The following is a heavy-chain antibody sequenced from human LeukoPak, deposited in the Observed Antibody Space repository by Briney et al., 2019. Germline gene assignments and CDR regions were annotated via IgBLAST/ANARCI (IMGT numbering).Heavy chain of an antibody. CDR3: ARDYYGSGSVDH. D-gene: IGHD3-10*01. J-gene: IGHJ4*02. CDR1: GFTFSSYS. CDR2: ITSSSSSI. Sequence: GGSLRLSCAASGFTFSSYSMNWVRQAPGKGLEWISYITSSSSSIHYANSVKGRFTVSRDNAKNSVFLQMNSLRDEDTAVYYCARDYYGSGSVDHWGQGTLVTVSS. V-gene: IGHV3-48*02.